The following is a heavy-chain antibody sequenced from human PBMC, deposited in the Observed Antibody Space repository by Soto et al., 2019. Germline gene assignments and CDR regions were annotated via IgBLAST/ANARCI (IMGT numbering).Heavy chain of an antibody. V-gene: IGHV1-69*12. CDR1: VGTFSSYA. CDR2: IIPIFGTA. J-gene: IGHJ6*02. CDR3: ARDREYSSPEGYYYYGMDV. Sequence: QVQLVQSGAEVKKPGSSVKVSCKASVGTFSSYAISWVRQAPGQGLEWMGGIIPIFGTANYAQKFQGRDTITEDEXXSXAXXALSSLRSEDTAVYYCARDREYSSPEGYYYYGMDVWGQGTTVTVSS. D-gene: IGHD5-18*01.